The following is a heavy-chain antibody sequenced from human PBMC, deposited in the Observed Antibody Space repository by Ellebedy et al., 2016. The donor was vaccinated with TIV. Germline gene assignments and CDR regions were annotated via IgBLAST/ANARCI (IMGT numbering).Heavy chain of an antibody. J-gene: IGHJ4*02. D-gene: IGHD5-18*01. CDR1: GYRFPTYW. V-gene: IGHV5-51*01. CDR2: IYPGDSNI. CDR3: ARQDTVDTAMFMY. Sequence: GESLKISCKGSGYRFPTYWIGWVRQTPGRGLEWMGAIYPGDSNIKYSPSFQGQVPISADKSISTAYLQWSSLKASDTATYYCARQDTVDTAMFMYWGQGSLVTVSS.